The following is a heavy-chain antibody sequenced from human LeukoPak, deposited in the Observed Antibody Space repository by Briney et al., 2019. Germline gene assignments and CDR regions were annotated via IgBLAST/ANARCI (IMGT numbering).Heavy chain of an antibody. J-gene: IGHJ4*02. V-gene: IGHV3-53*01. D-gene: IGHD3-10*01. CDR1: GFTVSNSY. CDR3: ATNVPMVQGVMFGY. CDR2: VYPDGST. Sequence: PGGSLGLSCAASGFTVSNSYMSWVRQAPGKGLEWVSVVYPDGSTFYGDSVQGRFSISRDISKNTLYLQMNILRAEDTAVYYCATNVPMVQGVMFGYWGQGTLVTVSS.